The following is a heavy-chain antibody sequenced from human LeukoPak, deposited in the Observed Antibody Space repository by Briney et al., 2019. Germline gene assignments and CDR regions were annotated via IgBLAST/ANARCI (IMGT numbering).Heavy chain of an antibody. CDR3: ARHDSTLATNY. J-gene: IGHJ4*02. Sequence: GESLQISCQGSGYSFTSYWIGWVRQMPGKGLEWMGIVYPGDSDTKYSPSFQGQVTISADKSISTSFLQWNSLKASDTAMYYCARHDSTLATNYWGQGTLVTVSS. CDR2: VYPGDSDT. D-gene: IGHD5-12*01. CDR1: GYSFTSYW. V-gene: IGHV5-51*01.